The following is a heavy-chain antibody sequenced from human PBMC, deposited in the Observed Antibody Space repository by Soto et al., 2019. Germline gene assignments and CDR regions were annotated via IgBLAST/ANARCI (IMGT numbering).Heavy chain of an antibody. V-gene: IGHV3-72*01. J-gene: IGHJ5*02. CDR1: GFTFSDHY. CDR3: ARRITGTPPADGGS. Sequence: EVQLVESGGDLVQPGGSLRLSCAVSGFTFSDHYMDWVRQAAGKGLEWVGRIRNIANSYTTDYAASVKGRFTISRDDSKNSLYLQMNSLKTEDTAMYYCARRITGTPPADGGSWGQGTLATVSS. CDR2: IRNIANSYTT. D-gene: IGHD1-7*01.